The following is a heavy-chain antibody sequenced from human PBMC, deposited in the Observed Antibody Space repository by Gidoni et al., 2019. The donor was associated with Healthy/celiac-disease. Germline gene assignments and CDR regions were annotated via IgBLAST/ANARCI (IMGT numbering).Heavy chain of an antibody. CDR2: TYYSGST. J-gene: IGHJ4*02. D-gene: IGHD3-16*02. V-gene: IGHV4-59*01. CDR1: GGSISSYY. CDR3: AREPPGYDYVWRSYRRTGAFDY. Sequence: QVQLQVSGPGLVKPSQTLSLTLSVSGGSISSYYCSLIRQPPGKGLEWVGYTYYSGSTNYNPSLKSRVTISVDTSKNQFSLKLSSVTAADTAVYYCAREPPGYDYVWRSYRRTGAFDYWGQGTLVTVSS.